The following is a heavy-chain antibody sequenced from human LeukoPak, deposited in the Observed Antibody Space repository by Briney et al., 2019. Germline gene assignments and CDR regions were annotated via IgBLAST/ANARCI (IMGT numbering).Heavy chain of an antibody. Sequence: SQTPSLTCAISGDSVSSNSATWNWIRQSPSRGLEWLGRTYYRSEWYHDYAVSVKSRITINPDTSKNQFSLHLNSVTPEDTAVYYCARSTVSYFDYWVQGTLVTVSS. CDR3: ARSTVSYFDY. CDR2: TYYRSEWYH. J-gene: IGHJ4*02. CDR1: GDSVSSNSAT. V-gene: IGHV6-1*01. D-gene: IGHD1-1*01.